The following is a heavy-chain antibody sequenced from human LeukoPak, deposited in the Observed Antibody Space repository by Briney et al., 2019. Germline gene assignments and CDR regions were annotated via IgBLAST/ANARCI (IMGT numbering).Heavy chain of an antibody. D-gene: IGHD4-17*01. CDR1: GFTFSSYS. J-gene: IGHJ5*02. CDR3: AREAYAITERWFDP. Sequence: GGSPRLSCAASGFTFSSYSMNWVRQAPGKGLEWVSSISSSSYIYYADSVKGRFTISRDNAKNSLYLQMNSLRAEDTAVYYCAREAYAITERWFDPWGQGTLVTVSS. V-gene: IGHV3-21*01. CDR2: ISSSSYI.